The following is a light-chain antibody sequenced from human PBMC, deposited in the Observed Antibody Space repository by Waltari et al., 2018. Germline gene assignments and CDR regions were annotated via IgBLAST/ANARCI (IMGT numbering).Light chain of an antibody. CDR3: SSYTTSSTRV. J-gene: IGLJ1*01. CDR1: SSDVGGYNY. Sequence: QSALTQPASMSGSPGQSITIPCTGTSSDVGGYNYVSWYQKHPGKAPKVMIYDVSNRPSGVSNRFSGSKSGNTASLTISGLQAEDEADYYCSSYTTSSTRVFGTGTKVTVL. CDR2: DVS. V-gene: IGLV2-14*01.